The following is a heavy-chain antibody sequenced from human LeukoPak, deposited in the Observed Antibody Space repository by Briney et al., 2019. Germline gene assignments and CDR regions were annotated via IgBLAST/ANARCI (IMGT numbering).Heavy chain of an antibody. D-gene: IGHD3-3*01. V-gene: IGHV3-66*02. CDR1: GFTVSSNY. J-gene: IGHJ5*02. CDR3: ARDFDSYNWFDP. CDR2: IYSGGST. Sequence: GGSLRLSWAASGFTVSSNYMSWVRQAPGKGLEWVSVIYSGGSTYYADSVKGRFTISRDNSKNTLYLQMNSLRAEDTAVYYCARDFDSYNWFDPWGQGTLVTVSS.